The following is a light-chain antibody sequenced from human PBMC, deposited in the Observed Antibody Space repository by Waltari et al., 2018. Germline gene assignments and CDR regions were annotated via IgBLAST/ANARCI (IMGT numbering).Light chain of an antibody. Sequence: QSALTQPPSASGSPGQSVTISCTGTSNDIGVYNYVYWYQQHPGKTPKLLIFEVNKRPSGVPDRFSGSKSGNTASLTVSGLRAEDEADYYCSSYGGWRRAFFGSGTKLTVL. CDR2: EVN. CDR1: SNDIGVYNY. CDR3: SSYGGWRRAF. V-gene: IGLV2-8*01. J-gene: IGLJ2*01.